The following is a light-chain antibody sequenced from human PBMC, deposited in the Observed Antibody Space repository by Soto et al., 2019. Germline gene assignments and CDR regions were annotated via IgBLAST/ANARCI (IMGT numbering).Light chain of an antibody. CDR1: SSNIGSKY. J-gene: IGLJ2*01. Sequence: QAVVTQPPSASGTPGQRVTISCSGSSSNIGSKYVYWYQQLPGTAPKLLIYRNNQRPSGVPDRFSGSKSGTSASLAISGLRSEDEADYYCAAWDDSLSGVVFGGGTKVTVL. CDR3: AAWDDSLSGVV. V-gene: IGLV1-47*01. CDR2: RNN.